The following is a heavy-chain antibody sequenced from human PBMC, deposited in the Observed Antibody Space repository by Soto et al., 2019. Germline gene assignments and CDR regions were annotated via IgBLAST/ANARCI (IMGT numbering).Heavy chain of an antibody. J-gene: IGHJ4*02. D-gene: IGHD3-10*01. Sequence: TLSLTCAISGDSVSSTSAAWNWIRQSPSSGLEWLGRTYYRSKWLNDYAVSVKGRITINPDTSRNRFSLQLNSVTPEDTAVYYCARSQGVLDYWGPGPLLTVSS. CDR2: TYYRSKWLN. V-gene: IGHV6-1*01. CDR3: ARSQGVLDY. CDR1: GDSVSSTSAA.